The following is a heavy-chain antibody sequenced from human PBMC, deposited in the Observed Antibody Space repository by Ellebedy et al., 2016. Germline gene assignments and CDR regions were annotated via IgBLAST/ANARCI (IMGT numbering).Heavy chain of an antibody. CDR3: ARDYDILTGLLFDY. J-gene: IGHJ4*02. CDR1: GWSFSGYY. CDR2: INHSGST. D-gene: IGHD3-9*01. V-gene: IGHV4-34*01. Sequence: SETLSLXCAVYGWSFSGYYWSWIRQPPGKGLEWIGEINHSGSTNYNPSLKSRVTISVDTSKNQFSLKLSSVTAADTAVYYCARDYDILTGLLFDYWGQGTLVTVSS.